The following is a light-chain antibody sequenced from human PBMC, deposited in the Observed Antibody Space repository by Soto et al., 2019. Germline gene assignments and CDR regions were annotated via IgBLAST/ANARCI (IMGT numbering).Light chain of an antibody. CDR3: QSYDSSLSGSV. J-gene: IGLJ3*02. V-gene: IGLV1-40*01. Sequence: QSVLTQPPSVSGAPGQRVTISCTGTSSYIGAGYDVHWYQQLPGTAPKLLIYGKSTRPSGVPDRFSGSKSGTSVSLAITGLQAKDEADYYCQSYDSSLSGSVFGGGTKLTVL. CDR1: SSYIGAGYD. CDR2: GKS.